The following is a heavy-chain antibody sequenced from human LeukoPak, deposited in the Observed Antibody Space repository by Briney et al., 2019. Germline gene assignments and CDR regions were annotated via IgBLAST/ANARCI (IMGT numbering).Heavy chain of an antibody. CDR1: GYSISSGYY. J-gene: IGHJ4*02. D-gene: IGHD6-13*01. CDR2: IYYSGST. CDR3: ARPAAGTFDY. Sequence: PSETLSLTCTVSGYSISSGYYCGWIRQSPGKGLEWIGSIYYSGSTYYNPSLKSRVTISVDTSKNQFSLKLSSVTAADTAVYYCARPAAGTFDYWGQGTLVTVSS. V-gene: IGHV4-38-2*02.